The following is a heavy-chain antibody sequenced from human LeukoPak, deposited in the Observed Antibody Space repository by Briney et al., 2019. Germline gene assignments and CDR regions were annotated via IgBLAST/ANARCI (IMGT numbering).Heavy chain of an antibody. Sequence: PSETLSLTCTVSGGSIGSYYWSWIRQPPGKGLEWIGYIYYSGSTNYNPSLKSRVTISVDTSKNQFSLKLSSVTAADTAVYYCAREFYYGSGSYILDYWGQGTLVTVSS. CDR1: GGSIGSYY. D-gene: IGHD3-10*01. V-gene: IGHV4-59*01. J-gene: IGHJ4*02. CDR3: AREFYYGSGSYILDY. CDR2: IYYSGST.